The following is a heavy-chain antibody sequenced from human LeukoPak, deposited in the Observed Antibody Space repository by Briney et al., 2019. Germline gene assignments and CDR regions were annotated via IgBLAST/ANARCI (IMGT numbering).Heavy chain of an antibody. CDR1: GFTFSNAW. CDR3: AREVHYGSGSYFRDGHFQH. CDR2: IKSKTDGGTT. D-gene: IGHD3-10*01. V-gene: IGHV3-15*01. Sequence: GGSLRLSCAASGFTFSNAWMSWVRQAPGKGLEWVGRIKSKTDGGTTDYAAPVKGRFTISRDDSKNTLYLQMNSLRAEDTAVYYCAREVHYGSGSYFRDGHFQHWGQGTLVTVSS. J-gene: IGHJ1*01.